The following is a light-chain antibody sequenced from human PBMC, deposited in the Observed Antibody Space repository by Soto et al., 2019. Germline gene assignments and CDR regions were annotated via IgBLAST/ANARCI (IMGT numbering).Light chain of an antibody. CDR1: QSISRW. Sequence: DIQVTQSPSTLYPSVEDRVAITCRASQSISRWLAWYQQKTEKDPKLLVFDASSLGSGVPPRFSGSGSGAEFTLTISSLQLDDFVTYYCQQSGNYPYTFGGGTKLEIK. V-gene: IGKV1-5*01. J-gene: IGKJ2*01. CDR2: DAS. CDR3: QQSGNYPYT.